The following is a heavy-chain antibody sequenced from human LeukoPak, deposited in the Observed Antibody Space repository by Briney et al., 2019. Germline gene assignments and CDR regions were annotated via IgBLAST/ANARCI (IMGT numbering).Heavy chain of an antibody. J-gene: IGHJ6*03. V-gene: IGHV1-18*01. CDR3: ARDSATIFGVVILDYYYYYYMDV. CDR1: GYTFTSYG. D-gene: IGHD3-3*01. CDR2: ISAYNGNT. Sequence: ASVKVSCKASGYTFTSYGMSWVRQAPGQGLEWMGWISAYNGNTNYAQKLQGRVTMTTDTSTSTAYMELRSLRSDDTAVYYCARDSATIFGVVILDYYYYYYMDVWGKGTTVTVSS.